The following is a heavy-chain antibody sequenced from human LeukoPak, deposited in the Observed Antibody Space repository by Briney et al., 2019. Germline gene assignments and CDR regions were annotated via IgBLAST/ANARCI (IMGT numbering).Heavy chain of an antibody. D-gene: IGHD5-18*01. CDR3: AGGGYSYGPGGY. CDR2: IYYSGST. V-gene: IGHV4-59*01. J-gene: IGHJ4*02. CDR1: GGSISSYY. Sequence: SETLPLTCTVSGGSISSYYWSWIRQPPGKGLEWIGYIYYSGSTNYNPSLKSRVTISVDTSKNQFSLKLSSVTAADTAVYYCAGGGYSYGPGGYWGQGTLVTVSS.